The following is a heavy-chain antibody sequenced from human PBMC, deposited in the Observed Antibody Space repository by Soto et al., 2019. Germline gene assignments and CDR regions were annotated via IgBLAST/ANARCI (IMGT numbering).Heavy chain of an antibody. Sequence: EVQLVESGGGLVQPGGSLRLSCAASGFTFSSYWMHWVRQAPGKGLVWVSRINSDGSSTSYADSVKGRFTISRDNAKNTLYLQMNSLRAEDTAVYYCARGAPGSGWYWFDPWGEGTLVTVSS. CDR3: ARGAPGSGWYWFDP. J-gene: IGHJ5*02. CDR1: GFTFSSYW. D-gene: IGHD6-19*01. V-gene: IGHV3-74*01. CDR2: INSDGSST.